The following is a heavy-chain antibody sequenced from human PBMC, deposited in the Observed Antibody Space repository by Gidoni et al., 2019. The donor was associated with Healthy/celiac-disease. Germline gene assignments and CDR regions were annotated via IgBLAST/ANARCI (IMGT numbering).Heavy chain of an antibody. J-gene: IGHJ2*01. CDR1: GGSFSGYY. CDR2: INHSGST. D-gene: IGHD4-17*01. Sequence: QVQLQQWGAGLLKPSETLSLTCAVYGGSFSGYYLSWIRQPPGKGLEWIGEINHSGSTNYNPSLKSRVTISVDTSKNQFSLMLSSVTAADTAVYYCARRTTVTTHWYFDLWGRGTLVTVSS. V-gene: IGHV4-34*01. CDR3: ARRTTVTTHWYFDL.